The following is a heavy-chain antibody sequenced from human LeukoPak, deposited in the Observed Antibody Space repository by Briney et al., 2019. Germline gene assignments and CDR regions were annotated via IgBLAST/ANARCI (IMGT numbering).Heavy chain of an antibody. J-gene: IGHJ1*01. V-gene: IGHV3-30*14. CDR3: ARDLKEVYFQH. CDR2: ISYDGSNK. Sequence: PGGSLRLSCAASGFTFSSYAMHWVRQAPGKGLEWVAVISYDGSNKYYADSVKGRFTISRDNSKNTLYLQMNSLRAEDTAVYYCARDLKEVYFQHWGQGTLVTVSS. CDR1: GFTFSSYA.